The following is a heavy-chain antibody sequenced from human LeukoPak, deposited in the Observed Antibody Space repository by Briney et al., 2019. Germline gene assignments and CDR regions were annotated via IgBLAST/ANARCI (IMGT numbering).Heavy chain of an antibody. J-gene: IGHJ4*02. V-gene: IGHV4-30-2*01. CDR2: IYHSGST. CDR1: GGSVRSDSYY. Sequence: SETLSLTCNVSGGSVRSDSYYWSWIRQPPGKGLEWIGYIYHSGSTYYNPSLKSRVTISVDRSKNQFSLKLSSVTAADTAVYYCARAYCGGDCYPADYWGQGTLVTVSS. CDR3: ARAYCGGDCYPADY. D-gene: IGHD2-21*02.